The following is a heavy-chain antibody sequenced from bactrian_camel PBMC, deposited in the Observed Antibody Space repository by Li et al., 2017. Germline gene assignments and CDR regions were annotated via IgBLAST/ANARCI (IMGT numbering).Heavy chain of an antibody. Sequence: HVQLVESGGGLVQPGGSLRLSCAFSGPPAKMSYMAWFRQTPGQEREGIAYIDDMGRPTYADTVKGRFTISKDGTDNVLYLQMTNLNVEDTAMYYCAAADAGLGAYPLLRSQYNLWGQGTQVTVS. CDR2: IDDMGRP. CDR3: AAADAGLGAYPLLRSQYNL. CDR1: GPPAKMSY. D-gene: IGHD5*01. J-gene: IGHJ4*01. V-gene: IGHV3S53*01.